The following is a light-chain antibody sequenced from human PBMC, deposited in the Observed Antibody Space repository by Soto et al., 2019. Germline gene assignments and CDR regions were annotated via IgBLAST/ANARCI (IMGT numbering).Light chain of an antibody. J-gene: IGLJ2*01. V-gene: IGLV1-44*01. CDR2: SNN. CDR3: AAWDDSLNVVV. Sequence: QSVLTQPPSASGTPGQRVTISCSGSSSNVGSNTVNWYQQLPGTAPKLLIYSNNQQPSGVPDRFSGSKSGTSASLAISGLRSEDEADYYCAAWDDSLNVVVFGGGTKLTVL. CDR1: SSNVGSNT.